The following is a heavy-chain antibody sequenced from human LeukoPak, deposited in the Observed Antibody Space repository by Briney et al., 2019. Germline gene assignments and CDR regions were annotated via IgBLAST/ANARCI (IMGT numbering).Heavy chain of an antibody. CDR1: GFTFSSYE. V-gene: IGHV3-48*03. Sequence: GGSLRLSCAASGFTFSSYEMNWVRQAPGKGLEWVSYISSSGSTIYYADSVKGRFTISRDNAKNSLYLQMNSLKASDTAMYYCARQSPPRRSSGPPIRWGQGTLVTVSS. D-gene: IGHD3-22*01. J-gene: IGHJ4*02. CDR3: ARQSPPRRSSGPPIR. CDR2: ISSSGSTI.